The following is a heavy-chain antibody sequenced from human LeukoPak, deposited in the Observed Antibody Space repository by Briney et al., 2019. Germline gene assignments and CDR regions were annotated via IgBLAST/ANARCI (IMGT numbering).Heavy chain of an antibody. V-gene: IGHV1-69*06. J-gene: IGHJ5*02. CDR3: AGGYCSSTSCLGWFDP. Sequence: ASVKVPCKASGGTFSSYAISWVRQAPGQGLEWMGGIIPIFGTANYAQKFQGRVTITADKSTSTAYMELSSLRSEDTAVYYCAGGYCSSTSCLGWFDPWGQGTLVTVSS. CDR1: GGTFSSYA. D-gene: IGHD2-2*01. CDR2: IIPIFGTA.